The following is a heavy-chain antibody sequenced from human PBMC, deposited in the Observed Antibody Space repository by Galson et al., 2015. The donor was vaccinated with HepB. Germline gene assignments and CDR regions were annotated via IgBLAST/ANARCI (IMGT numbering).Heavy chain of an antibody. D-gene: IGHD7-27*01. V-gene: IGHV3-21*01. CDR1: GFTFNDYN. Sequence: SLRLSCAASGFTFNDYNMIWVRQAPGKGLEWVSSINGDSTYIYYADSVRGRFTISRDNAKNSLYLQVNSLRVEDTAIYYCARDPPLGAPFDYWGQGTLVTVSS. CDR3: ARDPPLGAPFDY. CDR2: INGDSTYI. J-gene: IGHJ4*02.